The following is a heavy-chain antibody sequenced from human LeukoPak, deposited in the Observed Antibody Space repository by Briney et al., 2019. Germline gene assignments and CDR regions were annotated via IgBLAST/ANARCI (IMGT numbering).Heavy chain of an antibody. CDR2: INTNTGNP. CDR3: ARDYYDSSGYWSIDY. V-gene: IGHV7-4-1*02. CDR1: GYTFTGYY. J-gene: IGHJ4*02. D-gene: IGHD3-22*01. Sequence: GASVKVSCKASGYTFTGYYMHWVRQAPGQGLEWMGWINTNTGNPTYAQGFTGRFVFSLDTSVSTAYLQISSLKAEDTAVYYCARDYYDSSGYWSIDYWGQGTLVTVSS.